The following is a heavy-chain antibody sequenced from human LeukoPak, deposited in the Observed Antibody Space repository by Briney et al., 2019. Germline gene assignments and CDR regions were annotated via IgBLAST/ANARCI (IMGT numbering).Heavy chain of an antibody. V-gene: IGHV1-18*01. CDR1: GCTFTSYG. CDR2: ISAYNVNT. D-gene: IGHD3-3*01. J-gene: IGHJ6*02. Sequence: ASVKVSCKASGCTFTSYGIIWVRQAPGQGLEWMGWISAYNVNTNYAQKLQGRVTMTTDTSTSTAYMELRSLRSDDTAVYYCARGRFLEWFLSEHYYYGLDVWGQGTTVTVSS. CDR3: ARGRFLEWFLSEHYYYGLDV.